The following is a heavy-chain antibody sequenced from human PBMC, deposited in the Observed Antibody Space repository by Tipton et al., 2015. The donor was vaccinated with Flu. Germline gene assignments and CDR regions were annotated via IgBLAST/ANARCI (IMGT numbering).Heavy chain of an antibody. CDR3: ARDRGHGDDALDY. CDR1: GYTFTTYG. CDR2: ISAYNGHA. J-gene: IGHJ4*02. Sequence: QLVQSGGEVKKPGASVKVSCKPSGYTFTTYGISWARQAPGQGLEWMGWISAYNGHANHAQKFQDRITMTTDTPTSTVYMELRSLRSDDTAVYYCARDRGHGDDALDYWGQGTLVSVSS. V-gene: IGHV1-18*01. D-gene: IGHD4-17*01.